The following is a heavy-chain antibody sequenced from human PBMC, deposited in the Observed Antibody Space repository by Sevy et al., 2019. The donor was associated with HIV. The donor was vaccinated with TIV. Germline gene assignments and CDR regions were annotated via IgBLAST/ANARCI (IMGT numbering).Heavy chain of an antibody. CDR1: GFTVNDKY. CDR3: VSVFFSCSSGWSDFDY. Sequence: GGSLRLSCAISGFTVNDKYIIWVRQAPGKGLEWVSVIFSSGSTYYADSAKGRFIISRDNSKNTVDLQMNSVRAEDTAVYYCVSVFFSCSSGWSDFDYWGQGTLVTVSS. D-gene: IGHD6-19*01. CDR2: IFSSGST. V-gene: IGHV3-53*05. J-gene: IGHJ4*02.